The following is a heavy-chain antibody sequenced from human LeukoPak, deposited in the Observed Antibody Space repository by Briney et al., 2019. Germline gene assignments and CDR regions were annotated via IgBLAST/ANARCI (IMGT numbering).Heavy chain of an antibody. Sequence: PGRSLRLSCAASGFTLSNYAIHWVRQAPGKGLEWVALISNDGNNKDFADSVKGRFTISRDISVNTVYLRMNSLRLEDTALYHCARERGSSGRAGWFDPWGQGTLVTVSS. V-gene: IGHV3-30-3*01. CDR1: GFTLSNYA. J-gene: IGHJ5*02. D-gene: IGHD6-19*01. CDR2: ISNDGNNK. CDR3: ARERGSSGRAGWFDP.